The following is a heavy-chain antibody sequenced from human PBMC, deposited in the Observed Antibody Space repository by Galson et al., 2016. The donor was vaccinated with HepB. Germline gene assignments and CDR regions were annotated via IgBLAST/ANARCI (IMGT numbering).Heavy chain of an antibody. D-gene: IGHD5-18*01. J-gene: IGHJ4*01. CDR2: IGGDGSPT. Sequence: SLRLSCAASGFTFSNHAMTWVRQSPGKGREWVSVIGGDGSPTYYADSVKGRFTISRDNFKSIFCLQMIGLRAEDTAVYFCAREGYGTSHKDQWGQGTLVTGSS. CDR1: GFTFSNHA. CDR3: AREGYGTSHKDQ. V-gene: IGHV3-23*01.